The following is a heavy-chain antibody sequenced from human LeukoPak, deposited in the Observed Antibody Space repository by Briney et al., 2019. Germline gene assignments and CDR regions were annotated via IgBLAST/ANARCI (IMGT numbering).Heavy chain of an antibody. D-gene: IGHD3-22*01. CDR3: ARLRTNYYDSSGYYEAYYFDY. J-gene: IGHJ4*02. Sequence: ESGPTLVNPTQTLTLTSTFSGFLLSTSGMRVSWIRQPPGKALDWLARIDLDEDKVYSTSLKTRLTISKDPSKNQVVLTMTNMDPVDTATYYCARLRTNYYDSSGYYEAYYFDYWGQGTLVTVSS. CDR2: IDLDEDK. CDR1: GFLLSTSGMR. V-gene: IGHV2-70*04.